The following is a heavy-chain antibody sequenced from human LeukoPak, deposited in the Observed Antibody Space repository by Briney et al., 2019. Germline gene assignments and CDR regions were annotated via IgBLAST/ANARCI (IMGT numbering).Heavy chain of an antibody. D-gene: IGHD2-21*01. Sequence: GGSLRLSCAASGFSFSGYAMSWVRQAPGKELEWVSSVNSRSDNIHYADSVKGRFTISRDSSKNTLYLQMNSLRAEDTAVYYCAKVARWGSAVTFDTFDIWGQGTMVTVSS. CDR1: GFSFSGYA. J-gene: IGHJ3*02. V-gene: IGHV3-23*01. CDR3: AKVARWGSAVTFDTFDI. CDR2: VNSRSDNI.